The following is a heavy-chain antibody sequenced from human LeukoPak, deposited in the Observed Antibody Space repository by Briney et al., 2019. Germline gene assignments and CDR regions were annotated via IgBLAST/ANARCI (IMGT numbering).Heavy chain of an antibody. V-gene: IGHV1-69*01. CDR3: ARKGGYDWEYFDY. Sequence: SVKVSCEASGGTFSSYAISWVRQAPGQGLEWVGGIIPIFGTANYAQKFQGRVTITADESTSTAYMELSSLRSEDTAVYYCARKGGYDWEYFDYWGQGTLVTVSS. J-gene: IGHJ4*02. CDR1: GGTFSSYA. D-gene: IGHD5-12*01. CDR2: IIPIFGTA.